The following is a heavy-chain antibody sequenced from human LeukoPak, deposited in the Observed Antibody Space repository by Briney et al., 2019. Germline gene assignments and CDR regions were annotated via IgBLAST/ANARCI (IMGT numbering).Heavy chain of an antibody. CDR3: ARATTVTTKFDY. Sequence: PSETLSLTCTGSGFSISSYYWGWIRQPPGKGLEWIGYIYYSGSNNYNPSLKSRVTISVDTSRNQFSLKLSSPTAADTAVYYCARATTVTTKFDYWGQGTLVTVSS. D-gene: IGHD4-17*01. CDR1: GFSISSYY. V-gene: IGHV4-59*01. J-gene: IGHJ4*02. CDR2: IYYSGSN.